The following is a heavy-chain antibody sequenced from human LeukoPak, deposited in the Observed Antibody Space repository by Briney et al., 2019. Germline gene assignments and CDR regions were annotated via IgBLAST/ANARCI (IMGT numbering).Heavy chain of an antibody. D-gene: IGHD5-18*01. V-gene: IGHV1-18*01. J-gene: IGHJ4*02. CDR2: ISAHNGNT. CDR1: GYTFTSYG. CDR3: ARDNVGYSYGNNFDY. Sequence: ASVKVSCKASGYTFTSYGITWVRQAPGQGLEWMGWISAHNGNTKYAQNLQGRVTMTTDTFTNTAYMELRSLRSDDTAVYYCARDNVGYSYGNNFDYWGQGTLVTVSS.